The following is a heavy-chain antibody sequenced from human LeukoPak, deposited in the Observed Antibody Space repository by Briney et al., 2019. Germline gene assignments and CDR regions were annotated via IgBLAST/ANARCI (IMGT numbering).Heavy chain of an antibody. CDR3: ARWGYYGSGSYCFDY. D-gene: IGHD3-10*01. J-gene: IGHJ4*02. CDR2: ISSSSSYI. Sequence: GGSLRLSCAASGFTFSSYTMNWVRQAPGKGLEWVSLISSSSSYIFYADSVKGRFTISRDNAKKSLYLQMNSLRAEDTAVYYCARWGYYGSGSYCFDYWGQGTLVTVSS. CDR1: GFTFSSYT. V-gene: IGHV3-21*01.